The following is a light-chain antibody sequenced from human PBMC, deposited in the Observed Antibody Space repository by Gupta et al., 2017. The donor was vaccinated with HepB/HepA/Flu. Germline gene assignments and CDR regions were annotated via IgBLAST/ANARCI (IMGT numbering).Light chain of an antibody. J-gene: IGKJ4*01. CDR3: QQRYSWPLT. CDR2: DIS. V-gene: IGKV3-11*01. Sequence: EIVLTQSPAALSLSLGERATLSCRASQSVGTYLAWYQQKPGLAPRLLIYDISNRATGIPARFSGSGSGTDFTLTINSLEPEDFAVYYCQQRYSWPLTFGGGTTVEIK. CDR1: QSVGTY.